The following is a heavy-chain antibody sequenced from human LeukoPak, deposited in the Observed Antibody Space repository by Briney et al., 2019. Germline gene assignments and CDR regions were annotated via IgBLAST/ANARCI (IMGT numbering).Heavy chain of an antibody. CDR2: IYSGGST. J-gene: IGHJ5*02. Sequence: GGPLRLSCAASGFTVSSNYMSWVRQAPGKGLEWVSVIYSGGSTYYADSVKGRFTISRDNSKNTLYLQMNSLRAEDTAVYYCARCRFGEFGWFDPWGQGTLVTVSS. V-gene: IGHV3-53*01. D-gene: IGHD3-10*01. CDR3: ARCRFGEFGWFDP. CDR1: GFTVSSNY.